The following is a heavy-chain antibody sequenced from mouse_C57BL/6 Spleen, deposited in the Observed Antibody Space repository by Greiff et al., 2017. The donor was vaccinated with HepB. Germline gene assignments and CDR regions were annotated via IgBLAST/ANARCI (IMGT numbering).Heavy chain of an antibody. J-gene: IGHJ2*01. CDR2: ISYDGSN. D-gene: IGHD2-14*01. Sequence: ESGPGLVKPSQSLSLTCSVTGYSITSGYYWNWIRQFPGNKLEWMGYISYDGSNNYNPSLKNRISITRDTSKNQFFLKLNSVTTEDTATYYCARERDDLDYWGQGTTLTVSS. CDR1: GYSITSGYY. V-gene: IGHV3-6*01. CDR3: ARERDDLDY.